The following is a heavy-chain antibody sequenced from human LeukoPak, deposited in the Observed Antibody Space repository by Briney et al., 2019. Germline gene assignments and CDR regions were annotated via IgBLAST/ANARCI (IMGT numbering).Heavy chain of an antibody. Sequence: ASEKVSCKASGGTFSSYAIGWVRQAPGQGLEWMGRIIPIFGTANYAQKFQGRVTITTDESTSTAYMELSSLRSEDTAVYYCARDPLVTTRERTYYYYYYMDVWGKGTTVTVSS. D-gene: IGHD4-17*01. CDR1: GGTFSSYA. V-gene: IGHV1-69*05. J-gene: IGHJ6*03. CDR3: ARDPLVTTRERTYYYYYYMDV. CDR2: IIPIFGTA.